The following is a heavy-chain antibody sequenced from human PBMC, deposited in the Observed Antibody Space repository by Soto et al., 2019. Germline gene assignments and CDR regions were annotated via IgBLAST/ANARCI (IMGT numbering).Heavy chain of an antibody. CDR2: MNPNSGNT. J-gene: IGHJ3*02. CDR1: GYTFTSYG. Sequence: ASVKVSCTASGYTFTSYGINWVRQATGQGHEWMGWMNPNSGNTGYAQKFQGRVTMTRNTSISTAYMELSSLRSEDTAVYYCESYLGYCSSTSCHTEAFHSSGPGKIVTV. D-gene: IGHD2-2*02. V-gene: IGHV1-8*01. CDR3: ESYLGYCSSTSCHTEAFHS.